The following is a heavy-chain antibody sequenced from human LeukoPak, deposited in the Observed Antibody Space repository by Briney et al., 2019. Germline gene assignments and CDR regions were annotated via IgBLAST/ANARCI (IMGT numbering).Heavy chain of an antibody. D-gene: IGHD3-22*01. CDR3: AREVIRVYYFDY. Sequence: SVKVSCKASGGTFSSYAISWVRQAPGQGLEWMGRIIPIFDTANYAQKFQGRVTITTDESTSTAYMELSSLRSEDTAVYYCAREVIRVYYFDYWGQGTLVTVSS. CDR2: IIPIFDTA. V-gene: IGHV1-69*05. CDR1: GGTFSSYA. J-gene: IGHJ4*02.